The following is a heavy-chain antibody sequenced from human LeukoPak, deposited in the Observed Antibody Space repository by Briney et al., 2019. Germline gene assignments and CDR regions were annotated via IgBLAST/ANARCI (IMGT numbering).Heavy chain of an antibody. CDR3: ARGGVGADFDY. V-gene: IGHV3-7*01. Sequence: GGSLRLSCVGSGFTFSSYWMSWVRQAPGKGLEWVANIKQDGSEKYYVDSVKGRFTISRDNAKNSLYLQMNSLRAEDTAVYYCARGGVGADFDYWGQGTLVTVSS. CDR2: IKQDGSEK. J-gene: IGHJ4*02. CDR1: GFTFSSYW. D-gene: IGHD1-26*01.